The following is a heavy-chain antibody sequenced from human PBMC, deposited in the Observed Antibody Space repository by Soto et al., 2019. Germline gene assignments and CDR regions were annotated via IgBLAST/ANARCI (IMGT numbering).Heavy chain of an antibody. V-gene: IGHV3-23*01. CDR1: GFTFSSYT. D-gene: IGHD5-18*01. CDR2: ISGSGGST. Sequence: GGSLRLSCAASGFTFSSYTMSWVRQAPGKGLEWVSAISGSGGSTYYADSVKGRFTISRDNSKNTLYLQMNSLRAEDTAVYYCAKVGKMGIVETAYAFDIWGQGTMVTVSS. CDR3: AKVGKMGIVETAYAFDI. J-gene: IGHJ3*02.